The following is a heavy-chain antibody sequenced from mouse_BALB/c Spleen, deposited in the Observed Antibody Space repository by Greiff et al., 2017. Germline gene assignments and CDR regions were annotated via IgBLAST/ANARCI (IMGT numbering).Heavy chain of an antibody. J-gene: IGHJ4*01. Sequence: LVESGPGLVAPSQSLSITCTVSGFSLTSYGVHWVRQPPGKGLEWLGVIWAGGSTNYNSALMSRLSISKDNSKSQVFLKMNSLQTDDTAMYYCARDYYGSSYVAMDYWGQGTSVTVSS. CDR2: IWAGGST. CDR3: ARDYYGSSYVAMDY. D-gene: IGHD1-1*01. V-gene: IGHV2-9*02. CDR1: GFSLTSYG.